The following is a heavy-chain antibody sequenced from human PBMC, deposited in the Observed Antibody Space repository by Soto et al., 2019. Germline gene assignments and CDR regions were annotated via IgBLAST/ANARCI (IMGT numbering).Heavy chain of an antibody. CDR2: MNPNSGNT. J-gene: IGHJ6*02. Sequence: GASVKVSCKASGYTFTSYDITWVRQATGQGLEWMVCMNPNSGNTGYAQKFQGRVTMTRNTSISTAYMELSSLRSDDTAVYYCARARLVLRTLRYYGMDGWGQGTTVTVSS. D-gene: IGHD3-3*01. CDR1: GYTFTSYD. CDR3: ARARLVLRTLRYYGMDG. V-gene: IGHV1-8*01.